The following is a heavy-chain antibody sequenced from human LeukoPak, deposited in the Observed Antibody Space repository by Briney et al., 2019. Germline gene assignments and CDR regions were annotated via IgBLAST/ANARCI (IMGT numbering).Heavy chain of an antibody. Sequence: PGGSLRLSCAASAFTFRSYWMHCVRHAPGKGLVWVSNINGDGSSTSYADSVKGRFTISRDNAKNTLYLQINSLRAEDTAVYYCARDRGYSFDYWGQGTLVTVSS. J-gene: IGHJ4*02. V-gene: IGHV3-74*01. CDR3: ARDRGYSFDY. CDR1: AFTFRSYW. CDR2: INGDGSST. D-gene: IGHD5-18*01.